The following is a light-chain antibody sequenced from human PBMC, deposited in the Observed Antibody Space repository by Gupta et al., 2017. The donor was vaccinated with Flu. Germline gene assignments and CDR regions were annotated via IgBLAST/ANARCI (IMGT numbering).Light chain of an antibody. CDR2: AAS. J-gene: IGKJ1*01. CDR3: PKYNSALWT. V-gene: IGKV1-27*01. Sequence: DIQMTQSPSSLPASVGDRATITCRATQAISNDITWYQHKPGRVTKLLIYAASTLQSGVPSRFSGSGSGPDFTLSISSMQPEDVVTYYCPKYNSALWTFGQGTKVEIK. CDR1: QAISND.